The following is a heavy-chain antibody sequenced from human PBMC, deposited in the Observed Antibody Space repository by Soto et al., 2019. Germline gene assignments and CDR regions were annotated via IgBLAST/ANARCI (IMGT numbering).Heavy chain of an antibody. Sequence: ETLFLTCAVYGGYLSCYYLSWIRQPPGKGLEWIGEINHSGSTNYNPSLKSRVTISVDTSKNQFSLKLSSVTAADTAVYYCARGRAFDIWGQGTMVTVS. CDR3: ARGRAFDI. J-gene: IGHJ3*02. CDR1: GGYLSCYY. V-gene: IGHV4-34*01. CDR2: INHSGST.